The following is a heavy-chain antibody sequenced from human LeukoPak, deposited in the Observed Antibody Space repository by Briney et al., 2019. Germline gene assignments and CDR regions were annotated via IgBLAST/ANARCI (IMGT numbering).Heavy chain of an antibody. V-gene: IGHV4-30-4*08. Sequence: PSETLPLTCTVPGGSVSSGRFYRSWLRQQPGKGLEWIGYIDYRGNTHYNPSLESRVTISIDTSRNQFSLKVSSVTAADTAVYYCARDNLPGRNAFDIWGQGTMVTVSS. D-gene: IGHD1-26*01. J-gene: IGHJ3*02. CDR1: GGSVSSGRFY. CDR3: ARDNLPGRNAFDI. CDR2: IDYRGNT.